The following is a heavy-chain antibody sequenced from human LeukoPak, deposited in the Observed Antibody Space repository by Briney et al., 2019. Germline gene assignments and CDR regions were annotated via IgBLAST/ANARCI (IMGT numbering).Heavy chain of an antibody. CDR1: GFTFSSYG. CDR2: IWFDGSNK. J-gene: IGHJ6*02. CDR3: ARNDRIAVPPDYYYGMDV. D-gene: IGHD6-19*01. V-gene: IGHV3-33*01. Sequence: GGSLRLSCAASGFTFSSYGMHWVRQAPGKGLEWVAVIWFDGSNKYYADYVKGRFTISRDNSKNTLYLQMNSLRAEDTAVYYCARNDRIAVPPDYYYGMDVWGQGTTVTVSS.